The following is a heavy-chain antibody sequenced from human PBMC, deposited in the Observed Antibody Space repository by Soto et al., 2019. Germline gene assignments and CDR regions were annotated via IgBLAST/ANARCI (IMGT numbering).Heavy chain of an antibody. CDR3: AKDQGEAYGMDV. J-gene: IGHJ6*02. Sequence: QVQLVESGGGVVQPGRSLRLSCAASGFTFSSYGMHWVRQAPGKGLEWVAVISYDGSNKYYADSVKGRFTISRDNSKNTLYLQMNGLRAEDTAVYYCAKDQGEAYGMDVWGQGTTVTVSS. V-gene: IGHV3-30*18. CDR2: ISYDGSNK. CDR1: GFTFSSYG. D-gene: IGHD3-16*01.